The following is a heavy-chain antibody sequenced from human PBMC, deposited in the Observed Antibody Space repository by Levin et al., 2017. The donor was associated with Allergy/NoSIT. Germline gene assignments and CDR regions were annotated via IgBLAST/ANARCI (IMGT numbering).Heavy chain of an antibody. D-gene: IGHD2-21*02. CDR1: GFTFSSYA. V-gene: IGHV3-23*01. Sequence: GESLKISCTASGFTFSSYAMNWVRQAPGKGLEWVSAINPSGGRTYYADSVKGRFTISRDNSKNTVYLQMESLRAEDTAVYYCGRPKGGDRDAFDVWGQGTMVTVSS. CDR2: INPSGGRT. CDR3: GRPKGGDRDAFDV. J-gene: IGHJ3*01.